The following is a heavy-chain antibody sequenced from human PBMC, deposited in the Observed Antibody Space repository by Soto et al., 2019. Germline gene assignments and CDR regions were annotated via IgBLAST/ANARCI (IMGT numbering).Heavy chain of an antibody. CDR2: IYYSGST. CDR3: ARVKKEYSSSYHYYYGMDV. CDR1: GGSISSYY. V-gene: IGHV4-59*01. D-gene: IGHD6-6*01. J-gene: IGHJ6*02. Sequence: PSETLSLTCTVSGGSISSYYWSWIRQPPGKGLEWIWYIYYSGSTNYNPSLKSRVTISVDTSKNQFSLKLSSVTAADTAVYYCARVKKEYSSSYHYYYGMDVWGQGTTVTVSS.